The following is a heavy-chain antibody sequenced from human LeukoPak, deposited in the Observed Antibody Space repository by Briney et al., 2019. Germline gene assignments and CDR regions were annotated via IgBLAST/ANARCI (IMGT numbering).Heavy chain of an antibody. Sequence: GGSLRLSCAASGFTFDDYAMHWVRQAPGKGLEWVSLISWDGGSTYYADPVKGRFTISRDNSKNSLYLQMNSLRAEDTAAYYCAKGHYMDVWGKGTTVTVSS. J-gene: IGHJ6*03. V-gene: IGHV3-43D*03. CDR3: AKGHYMDV. CDR1: GFTFDDYA. CDR2: ISWDGGST.